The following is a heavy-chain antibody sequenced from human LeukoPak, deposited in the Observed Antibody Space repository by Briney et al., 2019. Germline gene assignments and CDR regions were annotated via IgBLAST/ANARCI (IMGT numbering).Heavy chain of an antibody. CDR3: ARDLRYYYDSSGEPPCFDP. V-gene: IGHV1-2*02. Sequence: ASVNVSYKASEHTFTPYYMHWVRQAPGQRLEWMGWINPNSGGTNYAQKFQGRVTMTRDTSISTAYMELSRLRSDDTAVYCCARDLRYYYDSSGEPPCFDPWGQGTLVTVSS. CDR2: INPNSGGT. D-gene: IGHD3-22*01. CDR1: EHTFTPYY. J-gene: IGHJ5*02.